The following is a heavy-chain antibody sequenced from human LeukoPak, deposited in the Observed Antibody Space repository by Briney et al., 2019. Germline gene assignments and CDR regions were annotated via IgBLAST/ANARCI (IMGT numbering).Heavy chain of an antibody. D-gene: IGHD2-2*01. J-gene: IGHJ6*02. Sequence: PGGSLRLSCAVSGFTFSIYAMHWVRQAPGKGLEWVALISYDGSNKYYAGSVKGRFTISRDNSKNTLYLQMNSLRAEDTAVYYCAGDISYCSSTSCYYYGMDVWGQGTTVTVSS. CDR1: GFTFSIYA. V-gene: IGHV3-30-3*01. CDR3: AGDISYCSSTSCYYYGMDV. CDR2: ISYDGSNK.